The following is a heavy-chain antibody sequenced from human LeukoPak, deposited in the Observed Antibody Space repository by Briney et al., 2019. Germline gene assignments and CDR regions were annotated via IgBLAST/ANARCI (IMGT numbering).Heavy chain of an antibody. CDR2: IYHSGST. CDR1: GGSISSGGYY. CDR3: ARASGRGVAAPLDY. J-gene: IGHJ4*02. Sequence: SQTLSLTCTVSGGSISSGGYYWRWIRQSPGKGLEWIGYIYHSGSTYYNPSLKSRVTISVDRSKNQFSLKLSSVTAADTAVYYCARASGRGVAAPLDYWGQGTLVTVSS. D-gene: IGHD3-10*01. V-gene: IGHV4-30-2*06.